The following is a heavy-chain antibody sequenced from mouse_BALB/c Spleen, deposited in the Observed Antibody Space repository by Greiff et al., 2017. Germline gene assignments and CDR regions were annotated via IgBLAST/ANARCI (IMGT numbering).Heavy chain of an antibody. Sequence: DVMLVESGGGLVKPGGSLKLSCAASGFTFSSYAMSWVRQTPEKRLEWVASISSGGSTYYPDSVKGRFTISRDNARNILYLQMSSLRSEDTAMYYCARGPYGYEDWGQGTLVTVSA. J-gene: IGHJ3*01. D-gene: IGHD2-2*01. CDR3: ARGPYGYED. V-gene: IGHV5-6-5*01. CDR1: GFTFSSYA. CDR2: ISSGGST.